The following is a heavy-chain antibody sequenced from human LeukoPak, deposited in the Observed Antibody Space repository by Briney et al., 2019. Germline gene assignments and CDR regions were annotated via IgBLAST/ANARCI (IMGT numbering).Heavy chain of an antibody. J-gene: IGHJ6*03. D-gene: IGHD6-13*01. CDR1: SGSISNYY. Sequence: SETLSLTCTVSSGSISNYYWSWIRQPPGKGLGWIGDIYYSGSTNYNPSLKSRVTTSVDTSKNQLSLKVTSVTAADTAVYYCAREVRTLASADLYSYYYMDVWGKGTTVTVSS. CDR2: IYYSGST. CDR3: AREVRTLASADLYSYYYMDV. V-gene: IGHV4-59*01.